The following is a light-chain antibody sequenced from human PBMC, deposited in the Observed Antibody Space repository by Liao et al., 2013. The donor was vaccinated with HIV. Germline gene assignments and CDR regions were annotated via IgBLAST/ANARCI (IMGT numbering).Light chain of an antibody. V-gene: IGLV3-1*01. J-gene: IGLJ2*01. CDR2: QDA. Sequence: SFELTQPPSVSVSPGQTATITCSGDRLGEKYVSWYQQKPGQSPVLILYQDANRPSGIPERFSGSNSGNTATLTISGTQAMDEADYFCQAWDRSSDVVFGGGTKLTVL. CDR3: QAWDRSSDVV. CDR1: RLGEKY.